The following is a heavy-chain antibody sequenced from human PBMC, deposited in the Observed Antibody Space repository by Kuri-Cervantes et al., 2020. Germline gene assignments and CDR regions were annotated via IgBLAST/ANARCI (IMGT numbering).Heavy chain of an antibody. V-gene: IGHV3-21*04. J-gene: IGHJ6*02. CDR3: ARDRKPGGYYYYGMDV. D-gene: IGHD3-10*01. CDR1: GFTFSSYS. Sequence: GESLKISCAASGFTFSSYSMNWVRQAPGKGLEWVSSISSSSSYIYYADSVKGRFTISRDNSKNTLYLQINSLRAEDTAVYYCARDRKPGGYYYYGMDVWGQGTTVTVSS. CDR2: ISSSSSYI.